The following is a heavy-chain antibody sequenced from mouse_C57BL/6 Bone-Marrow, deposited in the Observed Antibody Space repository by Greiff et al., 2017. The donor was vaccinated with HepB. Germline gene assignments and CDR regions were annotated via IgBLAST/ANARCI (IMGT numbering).Heavy chain of an antibody. D-gene: IGHD1-1*01. J-gene: IGHJ1*03. Sequence: VQLQQSGPGLVQPSQSLSITCTVSGFSLTSYGVHWVRQSPGKGLEWLGVIWSGGSPDYNAAFISRLSISKDNSKSQVFFKMNSMQADDTARYYCAIYYGSSPEYFDVWGTGTTVTVSS. CDR3: AIYYGSSPEYFDV. CDR1: GFSLTSYG. CDR2: IWSGGSP. V-gene: IGHV2-2*01.